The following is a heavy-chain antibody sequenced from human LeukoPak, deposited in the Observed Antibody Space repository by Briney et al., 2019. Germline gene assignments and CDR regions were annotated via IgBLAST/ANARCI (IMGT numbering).Heavy chain of an antibody. Sequence: GSLTLSCAASGFTFSSYSMNWVRQAPGKGLEWVSSISSSSSYIYYADSVKGRFTISRDNAKNSLYLQMNSLRAEDTAVYYCASERGYSYALDYWGQGTLVTVSS. CDR1: GFTFSSYS. J-gene: IGHJ4*02. D-gene: IGHD5-18*01. CDR3: ASERGYSYALDY. CDR2: ISSSSSYI. V-gene: IGHV3-21*01.